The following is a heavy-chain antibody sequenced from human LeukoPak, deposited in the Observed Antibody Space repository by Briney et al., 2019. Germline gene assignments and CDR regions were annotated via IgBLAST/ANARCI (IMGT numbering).Heavy chain of an antibody. D-gene: IGHD3-10*01. V-gene: IGHV3-11*01. J-gene: IGHJ4*02. Sequence: GGSLRLSCAGSGFTVSSNYMSWVRQAPGKGLEWVSYISSSGSTIYYADSVKGRFTISRDNANNSLYLQMHSLRVEDTAVYYCARESSMLRGPLVIYYFDFWGQGTLVTVSS. CDR2: ISSSGSTI. CDR3: ARESSMLRGPLVIYYFDF. CDR1: GFTVSSNY.